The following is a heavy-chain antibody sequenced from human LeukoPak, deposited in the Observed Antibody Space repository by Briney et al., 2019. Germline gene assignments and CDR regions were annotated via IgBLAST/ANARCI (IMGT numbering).Heavy chain of an antibody. CDR1: GFTFSSYG. CDR3: AKDQGSGWGLTFDY. Sequence: PGGSLRLSCAASGFTFSSYGMHWVRQAPGKGLEGVAVISYDGSNKYYADSVKGRFTISRDNSKNTLYLQMNSLRAEDTAVYYCAKDQGSGWGLTFDYWGQGTLVTVSS. CDR2: ISYDGSNK. J-gene: IGHJ4*02. V-gene: IGHV3-30*18. D-gene: IGHD6-19*01.